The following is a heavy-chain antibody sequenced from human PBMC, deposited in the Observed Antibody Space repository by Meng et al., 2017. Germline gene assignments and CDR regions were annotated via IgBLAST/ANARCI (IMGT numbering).Heavy chain of an antibody. CDR1: GYNFPDYY. CDR2: INPKSGDT. D-gene: IGHD6-25*01. Sequence: LQLVHSGAEVQKPGALVKVSCKPSGYNFPDYYIHWVRRAPGQGLEWMGRINPKSGDTHYAQKFQARVTMTGDTSISTAYMELSGLRSDDTAMYYCARDEDISAAGKLFGDYWGQGTLVTVSS. CDR3: ARDEDISAAGKLFGDY. V-gene: IGHV1-2*06. J-gene: IGHJ4*02.